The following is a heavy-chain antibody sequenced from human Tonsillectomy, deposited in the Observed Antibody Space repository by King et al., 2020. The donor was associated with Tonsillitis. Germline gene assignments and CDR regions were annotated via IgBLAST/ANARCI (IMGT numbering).Heavy chain of an antibody. CDR1: GGSINSYY. Sequence: VQLQESGPGLVKPSETLSLTCTVSGGSINSYYWSWIRQPPGKGLEWIGYIYYSGSTNYNPSLKSRITISVDTSKNQFSLQLSSVTAADTAVYYCARGPRYSFAYYLDYWGQGTLVTVSS. D-gene: IGHD5-18*01. CDR2: IYYSGST. CDR3: ARGPRYSFAYYLDY. J-gene: IGHJ4*02. V-gene: IGHV4-59*01.